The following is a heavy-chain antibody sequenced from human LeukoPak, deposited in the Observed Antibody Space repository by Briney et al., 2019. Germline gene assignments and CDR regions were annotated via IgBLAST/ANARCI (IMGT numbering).Heavy chain of an antibody. V-gene: IGHV3-21*01. CDR2: ISSSSSYV. CDR3: ARDLVVTADAFDI. Sequence: PGGSLRLSCAASGFTFSIYSMNWVRQAPGKGLEWVSSISSSSSYVYYADSVKGRFTISRDNAKNSLYLQMNSLRAEDTAVYYCARDLVVTADAFDIWGQGTMVTVS. D-gene: IGHD2-21*02. CDR1: GFTFSIYS. J-gene: IGHJ3*02.